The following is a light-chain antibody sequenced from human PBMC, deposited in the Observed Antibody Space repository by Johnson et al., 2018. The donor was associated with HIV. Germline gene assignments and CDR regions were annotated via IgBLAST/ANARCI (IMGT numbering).Light chain of an antibody. V-gene: IGLV1-51*01. CDR1: SSNIGNNY. CDR2: DNN. J-gene: IGLJ1*01. CDR3: GTWDSSLSAGV. Sequence: QSVLTQPPSVSAAPGQKVTISCSGSSSNIGNNYVSWYQQLPGTAPKLLIYDNNKRPSGIPDRFSGSKSGPSATLALTGLQTGDEADYYCGTWDSSLSAGVFGTGTKVTVL.